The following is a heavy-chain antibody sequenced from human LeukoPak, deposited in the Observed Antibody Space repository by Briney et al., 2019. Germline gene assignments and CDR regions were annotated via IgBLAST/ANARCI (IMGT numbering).Heavy chain of an antibody. V-gene: IGHV3-30-3*01. Sequence: GGSLRLSCAASGFTFSSYAMHWVRQAPGKGLEWVAVISYDGSNQYYADSVKGRFTISRDNAKNSLYLQMNSLRAEDTAVYYCAREESYCSSTSCYEGTLDYWGQGTLVTVSS. CDR2: ISYDGSNQ. CDR1: GFTFSSYA. CDR3: AREESYCSSTSCYEGTLDY. J-gene: IGHJ4*02. D-gene: IGHD2-2*01.